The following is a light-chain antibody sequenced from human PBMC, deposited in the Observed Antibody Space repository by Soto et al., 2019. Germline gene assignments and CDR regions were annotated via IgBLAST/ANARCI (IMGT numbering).Light chain of an antibody. J-gene: IGKJ1*01. CDR3: QQYNFYSPWP. CDR1: QSISSW. V-gene: IGKV1-5*03. CDR2: KAS. Sequence: DIQMTQSPSTLSASVGDRVTITCRASQSISSWLAWYQQKPGKAPKVLIYKASSLERGVPSRFSGSGSGTEFTLTISSLQPDDFATYYCQQYNFYSPWPFGQGTKVEI.